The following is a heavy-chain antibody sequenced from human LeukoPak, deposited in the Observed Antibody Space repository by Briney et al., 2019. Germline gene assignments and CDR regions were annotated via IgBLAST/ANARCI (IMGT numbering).Heavy chain of an antibody. V-gene: IGHV5-51*01. D-gene: IGHD6-13*01. CDR3: ARTGSWFKDSFDY. J-gene: IGHJ4*02. Sequence: GESLKISCKGCGHSFSTYWIAWVRQTPGKGLEWMGIIYPGDSDTRYSPSFQGQVTISADKSISTAYLQWSSLKASDTAMYYCARTGSWFKDSFDYWGQGTLVTVSS. CDR1: GHSFSTYW. CDR2: IYPGDSDT.